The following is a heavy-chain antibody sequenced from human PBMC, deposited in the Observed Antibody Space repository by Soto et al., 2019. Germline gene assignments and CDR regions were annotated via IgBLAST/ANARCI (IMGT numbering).Heavy chain of an antibody. CDR2: IYHSGST. D-gene: IGHD3-22*01. V-gene: IGHV4-38-2*01. J-gene: IGHJ4*02. CDR3: VFYDSSGYYRD. CDR1: GGSFSGYY. Sequence: SETLSLTCAVYGGSFSGYYWGWIRQPPGKGLEWIGSIYHSGSTYYNPSLKSRVTISVDTSKNQFSLKPSSVTAAETAVYYCVFYDSSGYYRDWGQGTLVTVSS.